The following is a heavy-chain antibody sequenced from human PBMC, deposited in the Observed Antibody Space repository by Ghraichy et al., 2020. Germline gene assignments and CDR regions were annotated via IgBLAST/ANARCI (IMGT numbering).Heavy chain of an antibody. CDR2: INPNSGGT. CDR1: GYTFTGYY. D-gene: IGHD2-15*01. J-gene: IGHJ4*02. Sequence: ASVKVSCKASGYTFTGYYMHWVRQAPGQGLEWMGWINPNSGGTNYAQKFQGRVTMTRDTSISTAYMELSRLRSDDTAVYYCASAAPHTVVVVAATPDYYFDYWGQGTLVTVSS. CDR3: ASAAPHTVVVVAATPDYYFDY. V-gene: IGHV1-2*02.